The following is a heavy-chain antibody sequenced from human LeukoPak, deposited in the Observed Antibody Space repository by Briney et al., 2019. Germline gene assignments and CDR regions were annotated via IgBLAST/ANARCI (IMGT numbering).Heavy chain of an antibody. CDR3: ARDGDRAPFKSNIVVVPAAPREDAFDI. CDR2: IKQDGSEK. V-gene: IGHV3-7*01. CDR1: GFTFSSYW. J-gene: IGHJ3*02. D-gene: IGHD2-2*01. Sequence: GGSLRLSCAASGFTFSSYWMSWVRQAPGKGLEWVANIKQDGSEKYYVDSVKGRLTISRDNAKNSLYLQMNSLRAEDTAVYYCARDGDRAPFKSNIVVVPAAPREDAFDIWGQGTMVTVSS.